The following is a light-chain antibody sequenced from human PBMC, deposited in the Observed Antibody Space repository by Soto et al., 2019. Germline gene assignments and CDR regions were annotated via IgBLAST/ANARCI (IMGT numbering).Light chain of an antibody. CDR2: GAS. Sequence: EIVLTQSPGTLSLSPGERATLSCRASQSVSSTYIAWYQQKPGQAPRLLIYGASSRATGTPDRISGGGSGTHFTLTISRLEPEDFAVYYCQHYVTSSITFGQGTRLEIK. CDR1: QSVSSTY. V-gene: IGKV3-20*01. CDR3: QHYVTSSIT. J-gene: IGKJ5*01.